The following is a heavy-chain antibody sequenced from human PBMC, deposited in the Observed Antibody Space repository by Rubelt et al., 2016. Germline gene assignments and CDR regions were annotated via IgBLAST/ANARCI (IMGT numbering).Heavy chain of an antibody. CDR1: GFTFSSYA. J-gene: IGHJ4*02. CDR3: ASWFFRVDY. Sequence: VQLEESGGGVVQPGRSLTLSCAASGFTFSSYAMSWVRQAPGKGLEWISYISSSSSTIYYADSVQGRFTISRDNAKNTLYLQMKSLRAEETAVYFCASWFFRVDYWGQGTLVTVSS. V-gene: IGHV3-48*04. CDR2: ISSSSSTI. D-gene: IGHD3-10*01.